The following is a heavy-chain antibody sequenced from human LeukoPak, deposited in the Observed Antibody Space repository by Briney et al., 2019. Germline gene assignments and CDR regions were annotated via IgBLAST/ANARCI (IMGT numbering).Heavy chain of an antibody. V-gene: IGHV1-18*01. CDR3: ARDTGPYYYGSGSYYYGFDY. CDR1: GYTFTSYG. J-gene: IGHJ4*02. D-gene: IGHD3-10*01. CDR2: ISAYHGNT. Sequence: ASVKVSCKASGYTFTSYGISWVRQAPGQGLEWMGWISAYHGNTNYAQKLQGRVTMTTDTSTSTAYMELRSLRSDDTAVYYCARDTGPYYYGSGSYYYGFDYWGQGTLVTVSS.